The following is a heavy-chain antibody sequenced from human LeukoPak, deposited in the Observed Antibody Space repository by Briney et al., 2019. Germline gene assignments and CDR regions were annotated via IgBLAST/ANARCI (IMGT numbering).Heavy chain of an antibody. CDR1: GYSISSDYY. CDR2: IYHSGST. D-gene: IGHD1-26*01. Sequence: SETLSLTCTVSGYSISSDYYWGWIRQPPGKGLEWIGTIYHSGSTSYNPSLKSRVTISVDTSKNQFSLKLSSVTAADTAVYYCARGSGSYYRGFDYWGQGTLVTVSS. V-gene: IGHV4-38-2*02. J-gene: IGHJ4*02. CDR3: ARGSGSYYRGFDY.